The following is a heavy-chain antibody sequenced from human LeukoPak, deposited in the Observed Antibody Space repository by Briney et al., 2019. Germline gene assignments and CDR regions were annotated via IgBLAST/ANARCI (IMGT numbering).Heavy chain of an antibody. D-gene: IGHD3-10*01. CDR1: GYTFTGYY. CDR2: INPNSGGT. V-gene: IGHV1-2*06. J-gene: IGHJ6*03. CDR3: ARDLGAGYYGSGSWYYYYMDV. Sequence: GASVKVSCKASGYTFTGYYMHWVRQAPGQGLEWMGRINPNSGGTNYAQKFQGRVTMTRDTSISTAYMELSRLRSDDTAVYYCARDLGAGYYGSGSWYYYYMDVWGKGTTVTVSS.